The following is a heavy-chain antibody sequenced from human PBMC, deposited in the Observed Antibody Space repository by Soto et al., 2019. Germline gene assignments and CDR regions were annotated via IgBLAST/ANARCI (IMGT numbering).Heavy chain of an antibody. V-gene: IGHV5-51*01. CDR2: IFPDDSDT. CDR1: GYSFTTNW. D-gene: IGHD6-13*01. J-gene: IGHJ4*02. CDR3: ARLIGSSSWSDL. Sequence: PGESLKISCKVSGYSFTTNWIAWVRQRPGKGLEWMGSIFPDDSDTRYSPSFQGQVTISVDKAVTTAYLQWSSLKASDSAMYYCARLIGSSSWSDLWGQGALVTVSS.